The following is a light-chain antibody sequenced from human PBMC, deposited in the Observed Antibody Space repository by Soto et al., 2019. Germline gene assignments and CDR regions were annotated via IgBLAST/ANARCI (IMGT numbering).Light chain of an antibody. V-gene: IGLV2-14*01. Sequence: QSALTQPASASGSPGQSITISCTGTSSDVGRYNYVSWYQQHAGKPPKPLIYDVSRRRSVVPNRFSGSQSGNPASLTFSRLQAEDEADYYCSSYTTRNTYVFGTGTKLTVL. J-gene: IGLJ1*01. CDR3: SSYTTRNTYV. CDR2: DVS. CDR1: SSDVGRYNY.